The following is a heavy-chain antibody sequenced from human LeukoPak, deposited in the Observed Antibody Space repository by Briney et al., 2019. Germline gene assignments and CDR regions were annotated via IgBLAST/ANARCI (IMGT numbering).Heavy chain of an antibody. Sequence: GGSLRLSCAASGFTFSSYAMSWVRQSPGKGLEWVSAISGSGGSTYYADSVKGRFTISRDNSKNTLYLQMNSLRAEDTAVYYCAKDRHGDHGYFDYWGQGTLVTVSS. CDR1: GFTFSSYA. CDR2: ISGSGGST. D-gene: IGHD4-17*01. J-gene: IGHJ4*02. CDR3: AKDRHGDHGYFDY. V-gene: IGHV3-23*01.